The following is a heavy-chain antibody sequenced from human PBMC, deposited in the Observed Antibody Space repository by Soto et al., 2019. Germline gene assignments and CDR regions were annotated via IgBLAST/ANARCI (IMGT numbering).Heavy chain of an antibody. J-gene: IGHJ5*01. Sequence: SETLSLTCTVSGVSISSGGYYWSLIRQHPGKGLEWIGYIYYSGSTYYNPSLKSRVTISVDTSKNQFSLKLSSVTAADTAVYYCARHYDSLTGYNWFDSWGQGTLVTVAS. CDR2: IYYSGST. D-gene: IGHD3-9*01. V-gene: IGHV4-31*03. CDR3: ARHYDSLTGYNWFDS. CDR1: GVSISSGGYY.